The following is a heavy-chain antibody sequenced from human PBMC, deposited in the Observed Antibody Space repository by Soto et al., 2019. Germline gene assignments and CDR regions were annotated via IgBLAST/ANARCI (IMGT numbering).Heavy chain of an antibody. V-gene: IGHV3-23*01. CDR2: ISGSGGST. D-gene: IGHD3-9*01. Sequence: PAGSTKLASAASEFTFSSHAMGGVRQAPGKGLEWVSAISGSGGSTYYADSVKGRFTISRDNSKNTLYLQMNSLRAEDTAVYYCARAYYDILTGYYSWGQGTLVTVSS. CDR3: ARAYYDILTGYYS. J-gene: IGHJ5*02. CDR1: EFTFSSHA.